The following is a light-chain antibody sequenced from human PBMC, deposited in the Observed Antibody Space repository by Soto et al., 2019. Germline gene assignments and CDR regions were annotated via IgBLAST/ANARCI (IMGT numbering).Light chain of an antibody. CDR2: EVS. V-gene: IGLV2-18*02. Sequence: QSALTQPPSVSGSPGQSVTISCTGTSSDVGTYNRVSWYQQPPRTAPRLMIYEVSNRPSGVPDRFSGSKSGNTASLTISGLQPEDEADYYCSSYTSTTTFVIFGGGTKLTVL. CDR1: SSDVGTYNR. CDR3: SSYTSTTTFVI. J-gene: IGLJ2*01.